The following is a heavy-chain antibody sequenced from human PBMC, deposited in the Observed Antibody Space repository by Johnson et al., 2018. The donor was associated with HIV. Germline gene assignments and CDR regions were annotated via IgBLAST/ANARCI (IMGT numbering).Heavy chain of an antibody. V-gene: IGHV3-30-3*01. Sequence: VQLVESGGGVVQPGRSLRLSCAASGFTFSSYAMHWVRQAPGKGLEWVAVISYDGSNKYYADSVKGLFTISRDNSKNTLYLQMNSLRAEDTAVYYCAKDLGENESEEWATDYYDFSTGYPVQDPRAVVGAFDIWGQGTVVTVSS. CDR3: AKDLGENESEEWATDYYDFSTGYPVQDPRAVVGAFDI. CDR2: ISYDGSNK. J-gene: IGHJ3*02. CDR1: GFTFSSYA. D-gene: IGHD3-3*01.